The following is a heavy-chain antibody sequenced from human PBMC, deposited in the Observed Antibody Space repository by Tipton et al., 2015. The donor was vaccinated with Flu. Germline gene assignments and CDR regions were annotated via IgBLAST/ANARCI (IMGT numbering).Heavy chain of an antibody. CDR3: ARGLRQLDRSSSNYYFDY. Sequence: GLVKPSQTLSLTCAISGDSVSSNSAAWNWIRQSPSRGLEWLGRTYYRSKWYNDYAVSVKSRITINPDTSKNQFSLQLNSVTPEDTAVYYCARGLRQLDRSSSNYYFDYWGQGTLVTVSS. D-gene: IGHD6-6*01. CDR2: TYYRSKWYN. V-gene: IGHV6-1*01. CDR1: GDSVSSNSAA. J-gene: IGHJ4*02.